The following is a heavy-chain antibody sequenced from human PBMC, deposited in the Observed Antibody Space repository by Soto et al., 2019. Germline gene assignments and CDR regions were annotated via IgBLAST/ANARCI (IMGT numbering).Heavy chain of an antibody. J-gene: IGHJ3*02. D-gene: IGHD3-22*01. CDR3: ASHYYDSSGYPTPNDAFDI. CDR1: GYTFTSYA. CDR2: INAGNGNT. Sequence: ASVTVSCKASGYTFTSYAMHWVRQAPGQRLEWMGWINAGNGNTKYSQKFQGRVTITRDTSASTAYMELRSLRSDDTAVYYCASHYYDSSGYPTPNDAFDIWGQGTMVTVSS. V-gene: IGHV1-3*01.